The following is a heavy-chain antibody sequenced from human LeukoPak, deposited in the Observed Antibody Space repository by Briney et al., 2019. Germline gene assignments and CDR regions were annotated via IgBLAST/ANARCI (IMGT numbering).Heavy chain of an antibody. J-gene: IGHJ6*02. CDR3: ARTTLRQLGMDV. CDR2: IYYSGST. CDR1: GGSISSGGYY. D-gene: IGHD3-16*01. Sequence: SETLSLTCTVFGGSISSGGYYWSWIRQHPGKGLEWIGYIYYSGSTYYNPSLKSRVTISVDTSKNQFSLKLSSVTAADTAVYYCARTTLRQLGMDVWGQGTTVTVSS. V-gene: IGHV4-31*03.